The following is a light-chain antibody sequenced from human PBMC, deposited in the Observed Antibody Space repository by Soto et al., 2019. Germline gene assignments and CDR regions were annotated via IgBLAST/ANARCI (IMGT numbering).Light chain of an antibody. CDR2: AAS. CDR3: QKYDSYPIN. V-gene: IGKV1-39*01. J-gene: IGKJ5*01. CDR1: QSISTY. Sequence: DIQITHSPSSLSASVGDRVTITCLASQSISTYLNWYQQKPGKAPKLLIYAASSLQSGVPSRFSGSGSGTDFTLTIGSLQPEDFATYYCQKYDSYPINFGQGTRLEIK.